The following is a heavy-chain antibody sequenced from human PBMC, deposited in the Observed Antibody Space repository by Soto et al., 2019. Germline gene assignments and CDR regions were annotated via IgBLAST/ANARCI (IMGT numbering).Heavy chain of an antibody. CDR1: GFTFDSYA. J-gene: IGHJ4*02. D-gene: IGHD5-12*01. CDR2: ITGSGIST. Sequence: EVQLLESGGGLVQPGGSLRLSCAAPGFTFDSYAMTWVRQAPGKGLEWVSAITGSGISTYYGDSVKGRFTISRDNSKKTVYLQMNSLRAEDTAVYYSALGVMATIGRFDFWGQGTLVTVSS. V-gene: IGHV3-23*01. CDR3: ALGVMATIGRFDF.